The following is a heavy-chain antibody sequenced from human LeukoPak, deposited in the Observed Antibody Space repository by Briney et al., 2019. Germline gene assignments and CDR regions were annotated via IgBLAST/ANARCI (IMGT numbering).Heavy chain of an antibody. V-gene: IGHV5-51*01. CDR1: GYSFTSYW. D-gene: IGHD3-22*01. CDR2: IYPGDSDT. J-gene: IGHJ6*02. Sequence: GESLKISREGSGYSFTSYWIGWVRQMPGKGLEWMGIIYPGDSDTRYSPSFQGQVTISADKSISTAYLQWSSLKASDTAMYYCARSSGDSSGYDYYYGMDVWGQGTTVTVSS. CDR3: ARSSGDSSGYDYYYGMDV.